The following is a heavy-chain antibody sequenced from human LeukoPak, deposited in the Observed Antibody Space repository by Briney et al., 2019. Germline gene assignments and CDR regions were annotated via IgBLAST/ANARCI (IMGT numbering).Heavy chain of an antibody. CDR2: IIPVFGTA. CDR1: GGTFSSYA. CDR3: ARDGIAAAGTGDY. J-gene: IGHJ4*02. V-gene: IGHV1-69*05. D-gene: IGHD6-13*01. Sequence: SVKASYKASGGTFSSYAISWVRQAPGQGLEWMGGIIPVFGTANYAQKLQGRVTMTRDTSTSTVYMELSSLRSEDAAVYYCARDGIAAAGTGDYWGQGTLVTVSS.